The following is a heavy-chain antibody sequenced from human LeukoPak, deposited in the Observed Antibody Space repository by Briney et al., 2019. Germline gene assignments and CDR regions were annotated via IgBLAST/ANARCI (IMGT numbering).Heavy chain of an antibody. Sequence: GGSLRLSCAASGFTFSSYGMHWVRQAPGKGLEWVGVIWYDGSNKYYADSVKGRFTISRDNSKNTMYLQMNSLRGEETGVYYCARDRYSRSVLYGMAVWGQATTVTVSS. CDR2: IWYDGSNK. V-gene: IGHV3-33*01. J-gene: IGHJ6*02. D-gene: IGHD6-13*01. CDR3: ARDRYSRSVLYGMAV. CDR1: GFTFSSYG.